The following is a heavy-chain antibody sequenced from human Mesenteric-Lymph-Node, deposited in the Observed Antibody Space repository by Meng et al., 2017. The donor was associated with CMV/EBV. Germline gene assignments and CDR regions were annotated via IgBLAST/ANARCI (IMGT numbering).Heavy chain of an antibody. Sequence: ASVKVSCKASGYTFTKNYIHWVRQAPGQGLEWMGIIKPSGGSTMYAQKFQGRVTMTRDTSTSTVYMELSSLRSEDTAVYYCTRDRRPWDCSGASCYRDGFDYWGQGTLVTVSS. J-gene: IGHJ4*02. D-gene: IGHD2-2*02. CDR2: IKPSGGST. CDR3: TRDRRPWDCSGASCYRDGFDY. CDR1: GYTFTKNY. V-gene: IGHV1-46*01.